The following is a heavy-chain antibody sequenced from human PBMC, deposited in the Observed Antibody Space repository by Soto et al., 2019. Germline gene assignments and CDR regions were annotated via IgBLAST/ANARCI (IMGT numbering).Heavy chain of an antibody. CDR3: ARLLAPYCGGDCFSGFDY. CDR1: GYTFTSYY. Sequence: ASVKAYCKASGYTFTSYYIHWVRQAPGQGLEWMGRLNPSGGSTKYAQKLQGRVTLTRDTSTSTVYMELSSLRSEDTAVYYCARLLAPYCGGDCFSGFDYWGHGTLVTVSS. D-gene: IGHD2-21*02. CDR2: LNPSGGST. J-gene: IGHJ4*01. V-gene: IGHV1-46*01.